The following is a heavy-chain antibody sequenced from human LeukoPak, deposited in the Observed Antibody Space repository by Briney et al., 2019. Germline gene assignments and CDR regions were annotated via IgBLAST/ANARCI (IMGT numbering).Heavy chain of an antibody. CDR3: AKDRRGYCSSTSCYKGEYFQH. CDR2: IRYDGSNK. J-gene: IGHJ1*01. V-gene: IGHV3-30*02. Sequence: GGSLRLSCAASGFTFSSYGMHWVRQAPGKGLEWVAFIRYDGSNKYYADSVKGRFTISRDNPKNTLYLQMNSLRAEDTAVYYCAKDRRGYCSSTSCYKGEYFQHWGQGTLVTVSS. D-gene: IGHD2-2*02. CDR1: GFTFSSYG.